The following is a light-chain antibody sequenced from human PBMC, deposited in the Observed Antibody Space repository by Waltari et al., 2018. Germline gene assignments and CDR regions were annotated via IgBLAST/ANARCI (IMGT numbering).Light chain of an antibody. CDR2: GVN. V-gene: IGLV2-23*02. CDR1: SGDVGNYNL. J-gene: IGLJ2*01. CDR3: SSYAAYNTVI. Sequence: QSTLTQPASVSGSLGQSVTISCIGTSGDVGNYNLFPWYQQHPGKAPKFMIYGVNKRPSGVSNRFSGSKSGNTASLTISGLQGEDEAIYFCSSYAAYNTVIFGGGTKVTVL.